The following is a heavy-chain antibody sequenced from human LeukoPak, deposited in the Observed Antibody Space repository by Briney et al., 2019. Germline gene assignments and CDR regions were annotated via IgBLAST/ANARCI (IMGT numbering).Heavy chain of an antibody. J-gene: IGHJ4*02. CDR2: ISGSGGST. D-gene: IGHD3-3*01. Sequence: GGSLRLSCAASGFTFSSYAMSWVRQAPGKGLEWVSAISGSGGSTYYADSVKGRFTIPRDNSKNTLYLQMNSLRAEDTAVYYCATGFLEWLLFPSQIDYWGQGTLVTVSS. CDR1: GFTFSSYA. CDR3: ATGFLEWLLFPSQIDY. V-gene: IGHV3-23*01.